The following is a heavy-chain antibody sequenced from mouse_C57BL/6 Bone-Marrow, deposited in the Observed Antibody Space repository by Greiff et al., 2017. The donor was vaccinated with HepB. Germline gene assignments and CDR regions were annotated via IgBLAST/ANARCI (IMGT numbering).Heavy chain of an antibody. CDR1: GYTFTDHE. V-gene: IGHV1-15*01. D-gene: IGHD2-14*01. CDR2: IDPETGGT. J-gene: IGHJ4*01. Sequence: QVQLQQSGAELVRPGASVTLSCKASGYTFTDHEMHWVKQTPVHGLEWIGAIDPETGGTAYNQKFKGKAILTADKSSSTAYMELRSLTSEDSAVYYCTGEGTYYAMDYWGQGTSVTVSS. CDR3: TGEGTYYAMDY.